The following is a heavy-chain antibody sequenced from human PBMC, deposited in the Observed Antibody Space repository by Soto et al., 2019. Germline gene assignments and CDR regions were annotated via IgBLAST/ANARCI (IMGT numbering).Heavy chain of an antibody. CDR2: IYPGDSDT. D-gene: IGHD2-8*01. V-gene: IGHV5-51*01. CDR1: GYSFSNYY. CDR3: ARVKDESVWPNWFDP. Sequence: PGESLKISCKVSGYSFSNYYIGWVRQMHGKGLEWMAIIYPGDSDTKYSSSFQGQVTISADKSISTVYLQWSSLKVSDTAMYYCARVKDESVWPNWFDPWGQGTQVTVSS. J-gene: IGHJ5*02.